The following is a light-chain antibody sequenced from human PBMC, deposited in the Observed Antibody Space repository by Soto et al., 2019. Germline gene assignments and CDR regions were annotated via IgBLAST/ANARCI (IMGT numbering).Light chain of an antibody. Sequence: EIVFTQTPRTLAFSPGDRATLSCSASQSTNTRFLAWFQQKPGQAPRLLIYAASPRATGLPDRFSGSASATVFTIIISRLADDDSAVYYCQQYGSSTWSFGQGTKVDIK. CDR3: QQYGSSTWS. V-gene: IGKV3-20*01. CDR2: AAS. J-gene: IGKJ1*01. CDR1: QSTNTRF.